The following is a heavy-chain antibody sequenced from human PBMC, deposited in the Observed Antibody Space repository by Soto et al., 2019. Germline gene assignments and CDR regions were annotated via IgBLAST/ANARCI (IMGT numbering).Heavy chain of an antibody. CDR1: GYTFTSYG. V-gene: IGHV1-18*01. CDR3: ATVQSGYDFAY. CDR2: ISAYNGTT. D-gene: IGHD5-12*01. Sequence: QVQLVQSGAEVKKPGASVKVSCKASGYTFTSYGINWVRQAPGQGLEWMGWISAYNGTTHYAQKLQGRVTMTTDTATSTDYMELRSLRSDDTAVYYCATVQSGYDFAYWGQGTLVTVSS. J-gene: IGHJ4*02.